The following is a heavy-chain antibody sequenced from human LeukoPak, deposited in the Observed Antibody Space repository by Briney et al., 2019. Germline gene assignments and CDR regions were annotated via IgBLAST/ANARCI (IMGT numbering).Heavy chain of an antibody. CDR3: ARDQYYDSSGYFDY. D-gene: IGHD3-22*01. Sequence: ASVKVSCKASGYTFTSYGISWVRQAPGQGLEWMGWISAYNGNTNYAQKLQGRVTMTTDTSTSTAYMELRSLRSDDTAVYYCARDQYYDSSGYFDYWGQGTLVTVPS. J-gene: IGHJ4*02. CDR1: GYTFTSYG. V-gene: IGHV1-18*01. CDR2: ISAYNGNT.